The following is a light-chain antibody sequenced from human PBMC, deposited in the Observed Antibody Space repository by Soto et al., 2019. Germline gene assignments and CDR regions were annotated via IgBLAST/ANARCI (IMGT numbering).Light chain of an antibody. V-gene: IGKV3-15*01. J-gene: IGKJ1*01. CDR1: QSVSGK. CDR3: QQYKDCSWT. Sequence: EIVITHSPATLSVSPGERATLSCRASQSVSGKLVWYQQKPGQAPRPLIYEASTRASDVPARFSGSGSGTEFTLTIGSLQSEDFAVYHCQQYKDCSWTFGRGTKVDIK. CDR2: EAS.